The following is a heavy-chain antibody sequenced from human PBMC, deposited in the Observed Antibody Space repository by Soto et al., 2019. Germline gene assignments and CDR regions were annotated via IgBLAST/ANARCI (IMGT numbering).Heavy chain of an antibody. CDR1: GGSISSGGYY. J-gene: IGHJ4*02. Sequence: QVQLQESGPGLVKPSQTLSLTCTVSGGSISSGGYYWSWIRQHPGKSLEWIGYIYYSGSTYYNPSLKSRVTISVDTSKNQCSLKLSSVTAADTAVYYCARGVTMVRGVIHTPYFDYWGQGTLVTVSS. D-gene: IGHD3-10*01. V-gene: IGHV4-31*03. CDR2: IYYSGST. CDR3: ARGVTMVRGVIHTPYFDY.